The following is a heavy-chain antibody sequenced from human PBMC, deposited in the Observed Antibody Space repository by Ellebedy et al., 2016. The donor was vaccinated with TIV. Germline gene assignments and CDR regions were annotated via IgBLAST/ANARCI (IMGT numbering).Heavy chain of an antibody. CDR1: GFSFRSYW. J-gene: IGHJ5*02. Sequence: GESLKISCAASGFSFRSYWMSWVRQAPGKGLEWVANIYQDGSDQYYVDSVKGRFTISRDNANNSLFLQMNSLRVEDTAVYYCARRGSYGDYAVQVNSWFDPWGRGTLVTVSS. CDR2: IYQDGSDQ. D-gene: IGHD4-17*01. V-gene: IGHV3-7*01. CDR3: ARRGSYGDYAVQVNSWFDP.